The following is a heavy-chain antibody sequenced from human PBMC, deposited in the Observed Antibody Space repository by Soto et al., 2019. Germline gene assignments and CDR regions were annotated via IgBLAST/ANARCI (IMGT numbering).Heavy chain of an antibody. D-gene: IGHD3-10*01. V-gene: IGHV5-51*01. CDR2: IYPADSDT. Sequence: GESLKISCQGSGYSFTIYWSGWVRQMPGKGMEWMGIIYPADSDTRYSPSFQGQVTISADKSISTAYLQWSSLKASDTAMYYCARHRYYASGSYYFDLWGRGTLVTVSS. J-gene: IGHJ2*01. CDR1: GYSFTIYW. CDR3: ARHRYYASGSYYFDL.